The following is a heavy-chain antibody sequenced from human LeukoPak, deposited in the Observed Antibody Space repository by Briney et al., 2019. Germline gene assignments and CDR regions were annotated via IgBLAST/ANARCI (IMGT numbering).Heavy chain of an antibody. CDR2: IIPIFGTA. Sequence: GASVKVSCKASGGTFSNYAISWVRQAPGQGLEWMGGIIPIFGTANYAQKFQGRVTITADKSTSTAYMELSSLRSEDTAVYYCARGPVGYCSGGSCYPPYYWGQGTLVTVSS. D-gene: IGHD2-15*01. CDR1: GGTFSNYA. J-gene: IGHJ4*02. CDR3: ARGPVGYCSGGSCYPPYY. V-gene: IGHV1-69*06.